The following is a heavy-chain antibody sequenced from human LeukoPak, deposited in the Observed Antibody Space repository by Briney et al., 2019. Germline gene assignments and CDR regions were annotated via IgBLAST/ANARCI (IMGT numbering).Heavy chain of an antibody. CDR2: ISYDGSAK. CDR3: ARSPLDGYNYLDY. Sequence: GGSLRLSCTASGFTFSSYGIHWVRHAPDKGLEWVAVISYDGSAKYYADSLKGRFTISRDNSKNTLYLQMNSLRPEDTAVYYCARSPLDGYNYLDYWGQGTLVTVSS. V-gene: IGHV3-30*19. J-gene: IGHJ4*02. CDR1: GFTFSSYG. D-gene: IGHD5-24*01.